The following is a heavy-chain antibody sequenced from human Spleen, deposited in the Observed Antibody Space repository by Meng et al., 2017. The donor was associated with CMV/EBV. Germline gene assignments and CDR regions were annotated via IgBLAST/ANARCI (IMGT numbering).Heavy chain of an antibody. Sequence: GESLKISCAASGFTFSSYAMHWVRQAPGKGLEWVAVISYDGSNKYYADSVKGRFTISRDNSKNTLYLQMNSLRAEDTAVYYCARVGTSDYFQHWGQGTLVTVSS. V-gene: IGHV3-30-3*01. CDR1: GFTFSSYA. CDR2: ISYDGSNK. CDR3: ARVGTSDYFQH. D-gene: IGHD1-1*01. J-gene: IGHJ1*01.